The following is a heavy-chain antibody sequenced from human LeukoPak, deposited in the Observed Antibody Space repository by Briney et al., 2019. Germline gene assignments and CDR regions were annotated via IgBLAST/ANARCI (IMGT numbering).Heavy chain of an antibody. CDR2: IAYGGSNE. J-gene: IGHJ6*02. D-gene: IGHD2/OR15-2a*01. CDR3: ARNKPITAFFGMDV. CDR1: GFTFSSYW. V-gene: IGHV3-30*03. Sequence: RAGGSLRPSCAASGFTFSSYWMSWVRQAPGKGLEWVAVIAYGGSNEYHADSVKGRFTISRDNSKNTLYLQMNSLRPEDTGVYYCARNKPITAFFGMDVWGQGTTVTVSS.